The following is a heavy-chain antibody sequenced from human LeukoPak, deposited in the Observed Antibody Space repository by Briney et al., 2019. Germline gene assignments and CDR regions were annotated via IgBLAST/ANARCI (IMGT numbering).Heavy chain of an antibody. CDR1: GFTFSSYA. V-gene: IGHV3-23*01. D-gene: IGHD6-19*01. CDR2: ISGSGGST. Sequence: PGGSLRLSCAASGFTFSSYAMSWVRQAPGKGLEWVSAISGSGGSTYYADSVKGRFTISRDNSKKTLYLQMNSLRAEDTAVYYCAKGSGIAVAGNFDYWGQGTLVTVSS. J-gene: IGHJ4*02. CDR3: AKGSGIAVAGNFDY.